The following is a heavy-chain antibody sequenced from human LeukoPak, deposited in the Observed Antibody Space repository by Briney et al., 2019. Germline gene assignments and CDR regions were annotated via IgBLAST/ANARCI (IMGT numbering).Heavy chain of an antibody. V-gene: IGHV3-53*04. CDR3: ARESGYSYAYFDY. CDR2: IYSGGST. J-gene: IGHJ4*02. Sequence: GGSLRLSCAASGFTVSSNYMSWVRQAPGKGLEWVSVIYSGGSTYYADSVKGRFTISRHNSKNTLYLQMNSLRAEDTAVYYCARESGYSYAYFDYWGQGTLVTVSS. CDR1: GFTVSSNY. D-gene: IGHD5-18*01.